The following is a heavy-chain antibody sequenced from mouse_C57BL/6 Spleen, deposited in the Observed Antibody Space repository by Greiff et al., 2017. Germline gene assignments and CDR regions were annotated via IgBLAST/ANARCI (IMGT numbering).Heavy chain of an antibody. CDR3: ARDGSSYWFAY. CDR2: IYPGSGNT. V-gene: IGHV1-76*01. J-gene: IGHJ3*01. D-gene: IGHD1-1*01. CDR1: GYTFTDYY. Sequence: QVQLQQSGAELVRPGASVKLSCKASGYTFTDYYINWVKQRPGQGLEWIARIYPGSGNTYYNEKFKGKATLTTEKSSSTAYMQLSSLTSEDSAVYFCARDGSSYWFAYWGQGTLVTVSA.